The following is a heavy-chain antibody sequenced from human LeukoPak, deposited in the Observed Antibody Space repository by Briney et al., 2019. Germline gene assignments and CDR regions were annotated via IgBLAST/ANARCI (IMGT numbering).Heavy chain of an antibody. J-gene: IGHJ4*02. CDR2: ISGSGGST. CDR3: AKDSLSGDAFDY. Sequence: GGSPRLSCAASGFTFSSYGMSWVRQAPGKGLEWVSAISGSGGSTYYADSVKGRFTISRDNSKNTLYLQMNSLRAEDTAVYYCAKDSLSGDAFDYWGQGTLVTVSS. CDR1: GFTFSSYG. V-gene: IGHV3-23*01. D-gene: IGHD3-3*01.